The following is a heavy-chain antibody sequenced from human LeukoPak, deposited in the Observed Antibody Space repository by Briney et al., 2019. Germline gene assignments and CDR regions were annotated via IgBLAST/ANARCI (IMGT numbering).Heavy chain of an antibody. CDR1: GFTFSNAW. CDR3: TSAQTGVRAFEY. CDR2: IKSKTDGGTT. V-gene: IGHV3-15*01. D-gene: IGHD3-10*01. J-gene: IGHJ4*02. Sequence: GGSLRLSCAASGFTFSNAWMNWVRQAPGKGLEWVGRIKSKTDGGTTDYAAPVKGRFTISRDNSRNTLYLQMHSLRAEESAVYYCTSAQTGVRAFEYWGQGTLVTVSS.